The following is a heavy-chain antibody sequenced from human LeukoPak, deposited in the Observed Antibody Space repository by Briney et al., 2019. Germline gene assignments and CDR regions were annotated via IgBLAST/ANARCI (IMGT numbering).Heavy chain of an antibody. CDR1: GDSVSNNRVA. CDR2: TCFRSKWVN. Sequence: SQTLSLTCAISGDSVSNNRVAWNWIRPSPSRGLEWLGRTCFRSKWVNDYAPFVKSRITIDPDTSKNQFSLQLSSLTPEDTAIYFCARERELGIAQTSFDYWGQGTLVTVSS. D-gene: IGHD7-27*01. CDR3: ARERELGIAQTSFDY. J-gene: IGHJ4*02. V-gene: IGHV6-1*01.